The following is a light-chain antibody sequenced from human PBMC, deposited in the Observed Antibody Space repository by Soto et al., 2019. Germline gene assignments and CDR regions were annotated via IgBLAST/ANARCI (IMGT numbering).Light chain of an antibody. CDR2: AAS. J-gene: IGKJ1*01. Sequence: DIQMTQSPSSLSASVGERVTITCRASQNIYNYLNWYQQKPGKAPNLLIYAASSLQSGVPSRFSGSGSGTNFTLTLSSLQLEDSAAYYCQQSIIFPWTFGQGTKVEIK. CDR3: QQSIIFPWT. CDR1: QNIYNY. V-gene: IGKV1-39*01.